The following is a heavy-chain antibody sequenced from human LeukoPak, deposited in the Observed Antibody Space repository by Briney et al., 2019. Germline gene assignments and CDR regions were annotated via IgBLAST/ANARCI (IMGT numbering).Heavy chain of an antibody. CDR2: IYHSGST. CDR3: ARVTFDFWSGSNAQLDY. CDR1: GYSISSGYY. Sequence: SETLSLTCTVSGYSISSGYYWGWIRPPPGKGLEWIGSIYHSGSTYYNPSLKSRVTISVDTSKNQFSLKLSSVTAADTAVYYCARVTFDFWSGSNAQLDYWGQGTLVTVSS. J-gene: IGHJ4*02. V-gene: IGHV4-38-2*02. D-gene: IGHD3-3*01.